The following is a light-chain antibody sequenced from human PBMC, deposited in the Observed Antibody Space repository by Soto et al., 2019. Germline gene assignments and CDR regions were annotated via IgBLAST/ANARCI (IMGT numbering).Light chain of an antibody. CDR2: DVS. V-gene: IGLV2-11*01. CDR1: SSDVGGYSY. J-gene: IGLJ1*01. Sequence: QSVLTQPRSVSGSPGQSVTISCTGTSSDVGGYSYLSWYQQHPGKGPKLMIYDVSKRPSGVPDRFSGSKSGNTASLTISGLQAEDEADYYCAAWDDSLNGYVFGTGTKVTVL. CDR3: AAWDDSLNGYV.